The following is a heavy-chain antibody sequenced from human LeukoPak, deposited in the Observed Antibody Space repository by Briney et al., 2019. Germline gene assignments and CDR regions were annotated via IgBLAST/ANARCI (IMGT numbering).Heavy chain of an antibody. CDR1: GYTFTAYY. J-gene: IGHJ4*02. D-gene: IGHD4-23*01. Sequence: GAPVKVSCKASGYTFTAYYVQWVRQAPGQGLEWMGWSNPNSGGTSYPRKFQGRVTMTTDTSINTAYLELSSLGSDDTAVYYCASGQGGNTPNWGQGTLVTVSS. CDR2: SNPNSGGT. CDR3: ASGQGGNTPN. V-gene: IGHV1-2*02.